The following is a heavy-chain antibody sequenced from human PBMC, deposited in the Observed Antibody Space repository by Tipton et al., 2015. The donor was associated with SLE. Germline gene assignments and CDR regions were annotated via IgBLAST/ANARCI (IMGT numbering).Heavy chain of an antibody. CDR1: GFNFEDNA. D-gene: IGHD3-22*01. V-gene: IGHV3-9*01. Sequence: SLRLSCAASGFNFEDNAMHWVRQAPGKGLEWVSGINWNSDTIGYADSVKGRFTISRDNAKNSLYLQMNSLRAEDTAVYYCSTGGYDSSGSYYPPFNYWGQGTLVTVSS. CDR3: STGGYDSSGSYYPPFNY. CDR2: INWNSDTI. J-gene: IGHJ4*02.